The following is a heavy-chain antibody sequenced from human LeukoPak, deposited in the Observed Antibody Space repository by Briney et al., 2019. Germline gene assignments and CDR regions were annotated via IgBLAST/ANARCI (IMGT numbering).Heavy chain of an antibody. D-gene: IGHD3-22*01. V-gene: IGHV3-30-3*01. CDR1: GFTVNSYA. J-gene: IGHJ4*02. CDR3: ARNYDSSGFSPFGY. Sequence: GGSLRLSCAASGFTVNSYAFNWVRQAPGKGLEWVAVISYDGSNKYYADSVKGRITISRDDSKNTLYLQMNSLGAEDTAVYYCARNYDSSGFSPFGYWGQGTLVTVSS. CDR2: ISYDGSNK.